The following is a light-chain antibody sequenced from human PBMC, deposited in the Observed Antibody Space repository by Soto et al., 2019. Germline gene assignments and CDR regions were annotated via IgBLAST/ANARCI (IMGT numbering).Light chain of an antibody. V-gene: IGKV2-28*01. Sequence: DILMTQSPLSLPVNPGEPASISCRSSQSLLHRNGYNCLAWYLQKPGQSPQLLIYLGSNRASGGPDRFGGSGSATDFTLKISRVEAEDVGVYYCMQGLESPLTFCGGTRVEIK. CDR1: QSLLHRNGYNC. CDR3: MQGLESPLT. CDR2: LGS. J-gene: IGKJ4*01.